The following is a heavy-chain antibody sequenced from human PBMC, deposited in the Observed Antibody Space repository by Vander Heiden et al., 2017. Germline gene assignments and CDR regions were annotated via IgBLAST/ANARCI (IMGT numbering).Heavy chain of an antibody. CDR1: GGSLSGYY. CDR3: GIGSATGWFDP. V-gene: IGHV4-34*01. Sequence: QVQLQQWGAGLLKPSETLSLTCAAYGGSLSGYYWSWIRQPPGKGLEWIGEINHSRSTNYNPSLKSRVTISVNTSKNQFSLKMSSVTAAETAVYYCGIGSATGWFDPWGHGTLVTVSS. J-gene: IGHJ5*02. CDR2: INHSRST.